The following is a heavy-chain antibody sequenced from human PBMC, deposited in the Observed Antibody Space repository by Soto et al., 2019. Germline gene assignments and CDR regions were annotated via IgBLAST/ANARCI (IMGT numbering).Heavy chain of an antibody. CDR1: GGTFSRYA. D-gene: IGHD6-6*01. V-gene: IGHV1-69*13. CDR3: AREYSSSHRGMDV. Sequence: GASVKVSCKASGGTFSRYAISWVRQAPGQGLEWMGGIIPIFGTANYAQKFQGRVTITADESTSTAYMELSSLRSEDTAVYYCAREYSSSHRGMDVWGQGTTVTVSS. J-gene: IGHJ6*02. CDR2: IIPIFGTA.